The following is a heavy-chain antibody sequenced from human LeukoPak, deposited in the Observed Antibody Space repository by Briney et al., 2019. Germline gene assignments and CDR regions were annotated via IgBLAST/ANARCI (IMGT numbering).Heavy chain of an antibody. Sequence: SETLSLTCTVSGYSISSGYYWGWIRQPPGKGLEWTGSIYHSGRTFYNPSLKSRVTISVDTSKNQFSLKLTSVTAADTAVYYCARDYYGSGSYYNWFDPWGQGTLVTVSS. CDR1: GYSISSGYY. CDR3: ARDYYGSGSYYNWFDP. CDR2: IYHSGRT. J-gene: IGHJ5*02. D-gene: IGHD3-10*01. V-gene: IGHV4-38-2*02.